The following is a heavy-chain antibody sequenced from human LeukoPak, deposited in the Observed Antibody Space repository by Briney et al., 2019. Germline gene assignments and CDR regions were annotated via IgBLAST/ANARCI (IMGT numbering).Heavy chain of an antibody. V-gene: IGHV4-30-2*01. CDR3: ARQQRDALFGVVMGFGFDY. D-gene: IGHD3-3*01. Sequence: SETLSLTCTVSGGSISSGGYYWSWIRQPPGKGLEWIGYIYHSGSTYYNPSLKSRVTISVDRSKNQFSLKLSSVTAADTAVYYCARQQRDALFGVVMGFGFDYWGQGILVTVSS. CDR2: IYHSGST. J-gene: IGHJ4*02. CDR1: GGSISSGGYY.